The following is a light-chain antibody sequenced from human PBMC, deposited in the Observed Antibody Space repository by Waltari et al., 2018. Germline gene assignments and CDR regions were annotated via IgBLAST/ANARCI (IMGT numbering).Light chain of an antibody. V-gene: IGLV2-23*02. J-gene: IGLJ3*02. CDR3: CSYVTGDTWV. CDR2: EIN. Sequence: QSALTQPASVSGSPGQSITISCTGSSSDVGTYKFVSWYQQHPGKAPKLMIYEINQRRAGISNRFSGSKVGNTAVLTISGLQTEDEADYYCCSYVTGDTWVFGGGTRVAVL. CDR1: SSDVGTYKF.